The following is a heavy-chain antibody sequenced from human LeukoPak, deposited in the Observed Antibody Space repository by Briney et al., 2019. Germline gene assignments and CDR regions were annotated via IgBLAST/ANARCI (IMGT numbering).Heavy chain of an antibody. CDR1: GFAFSAYG. V-gene: IGHV3-64*01. Sequence: QSGGSLRPSCAASGFAFSAYGMHWVRQAPGKGLEYVSAINSNGGSTYYANSVKGRFTVSRDNSKNTLYLQMGSLRGEDMAVYYCAREGSNGESDFWGQGTLVTVSS. J-gene: IGHJ4*02. CDR3: AREGSNGESDF. CDR2: INSNGGST. D-gene: IGHD6-13*01.